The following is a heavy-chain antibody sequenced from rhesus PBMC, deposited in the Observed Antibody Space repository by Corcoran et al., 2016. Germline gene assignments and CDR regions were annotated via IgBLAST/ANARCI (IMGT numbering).Heavy chain of an antibody. CDR2: IYGSGSST. CDR1: GGPISSSY. V-gene: IGHV4-169*01. Sequence: QLQLQESGPGLVKPSETLSVTCAVSGGPISSSYWSWIRQAPGKGLEWIGYIYGSGSSTNYNPSPKDRVTLSVDTSKNQLSLKLSSVTTADTAVYYCARLYGNYWYFDLWGPGTPITISS. CDR3: ARLYGNYWYFDL. D-gene: IGHD4-35*01. J-gene: IGHJ2*01.